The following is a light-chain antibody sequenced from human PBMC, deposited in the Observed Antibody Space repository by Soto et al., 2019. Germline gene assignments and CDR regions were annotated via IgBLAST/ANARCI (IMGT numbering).Light chain of an antibody. CDR2: GAS. Sequence: EIVLTQSPGTLSLSPGERATLFCMASQSVSSSYLAWYQQKPGQAPRLLIYGASSRATGIPDRFSGSGSGTDFTLTISRLEPEDFAVYYCQQYGSSLRTFGGGTKVDIK. CDR3: QQYGSSLRT. J-gene: IGKJ4*02. V-gene: IGKV3-20*01. CDR1: QSVSSSY.